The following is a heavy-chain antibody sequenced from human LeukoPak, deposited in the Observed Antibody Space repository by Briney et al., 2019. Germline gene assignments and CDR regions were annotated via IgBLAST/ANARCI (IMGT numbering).Heavy chain of an antibody. V-gene: IGHV3-23*01. CDR1: GFTFSSYA. Sequence: GGSPRLSCAASGFTFSSYAMSWVRQAPGKGLEGVSAISGSGGSTYYADSVKGRFTISRDNSKNTLYLQMKSLRAEDTAVYYCAKTRRGSSYGAFDYWGQGTLVTVSS. CDR3: AKTRRGSSYGAFDY. CDR2: ISGSGGST. J-gene: IGHJ4*02. D-gene: IGHD5-18*01.